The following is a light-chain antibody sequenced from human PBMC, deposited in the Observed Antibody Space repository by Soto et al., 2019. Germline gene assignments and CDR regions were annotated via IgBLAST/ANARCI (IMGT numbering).Light chain of an antibody. CDR2: GTS. V-gene: IGKV1-12*01. CDR1: QPISRW. Sequence: IQMTQTQTSVSASDGDRVTITRQPSQPISRWLAWYQQKPGRAPKLLIYGTSSLQSGVPSRFSGSGSGTDFTLTISSLQPEDFATYYCEQVNSFPLWT. J-gene: IGKJ1*01. CDR3: EQVNSFPLWT.